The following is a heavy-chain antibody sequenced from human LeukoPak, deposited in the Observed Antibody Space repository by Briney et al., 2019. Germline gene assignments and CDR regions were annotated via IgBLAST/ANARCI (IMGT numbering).Heavy chain of an antibody. V-gene: IGHV4-59*01. CDR3: ARASTYYDILTGYRYYYYGMDV. J-gene: IGHJ6*02. CDR2: IYYSGST. Sequence: SETLSLTCTVSGGSISSYYWSWIRQPPGKGLEWIGYIYYSGSTNYNPSLKSRVTISLDTSKTQFSLRLSSVTAADTAVYYCARASTYYDILTGYRYYYYGMDVWGQGTTVTVSS. D-gene: IGHD3-9*01. CDR1: GGSISSYY.